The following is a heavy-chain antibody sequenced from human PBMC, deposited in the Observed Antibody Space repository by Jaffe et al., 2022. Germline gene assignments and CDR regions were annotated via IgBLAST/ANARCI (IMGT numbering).Heavy chain of an antibody. D-gene: IGHD3-10*01. CDR2: IRYDGSNK. Sequence: QVQLVESGGGVVQPGGSLRLSCAASGFTFSSYGMHWVRQAPGKGLEWVAFIRYDGSNKYYADSVKGRFTISRDNSKNTLYLQMNSLRAEDTAVYYCAKDRPLDKGSGSYYPGGSWGQGTLVTVSS. V-gene: IGHV3-30*02. CDR1: GFTFSSYG. J-gene: IGHJ4*02. CDR3: AKDRPLDKGSGSYYPGGS.